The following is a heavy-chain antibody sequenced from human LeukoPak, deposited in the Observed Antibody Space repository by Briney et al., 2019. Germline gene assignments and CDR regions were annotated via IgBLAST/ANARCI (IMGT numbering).Heavy chain of an antibody. V-gene: IGHV1-69*13. CDR2: IIPIFGTA. D-gene: IGHD3-10*01. CDR3: ARDRGVIKSYWYFDL. J-gene: IGHJ2*01. CDR1: GGTFSSYA. Sequence: GASVKVSCKASGGTFSSYAISWVRQAPGQGLEWMGGIIPIFGTANYAQKFQGRVTITADESTSTAYMELSSLRSEDTAVYYCARDRGVIKSYWYFDLWGRGTLVTVSS.